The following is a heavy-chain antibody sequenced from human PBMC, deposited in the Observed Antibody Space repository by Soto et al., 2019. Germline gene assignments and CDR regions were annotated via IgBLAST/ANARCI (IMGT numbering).Heavy chain of an antibody. CDR3: ARSGYYYDSSGYLDY. V-gene: IGHV1-69*13. CDR1: GGTFSSYA. Sequence: GASVKVSCKASGGTFSSYAISWVRQAPGQGLEWMGGIIPIFGTANYAQKFQGRVTITADESTSTAYMELSSLRSEYTAVYYCARSGYYYDSSGYLDYWGQGTLVTVSS. CDR2: IIPIFGTA. J-gene: IGHJ4*02. D-gene: IGHD3-22*01.